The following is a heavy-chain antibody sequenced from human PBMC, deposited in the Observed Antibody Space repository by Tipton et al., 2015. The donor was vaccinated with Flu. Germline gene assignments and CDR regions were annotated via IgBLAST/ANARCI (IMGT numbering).Heavy chain of an antibody. CDR2: IYYSGST. Sequence: TLSLTCTVSGGSISSGGYYWSWIRQHPGKGLEWIGYIYYSGSTYYNPSLKSRVTISVDTSKNQFSLKLSSVAAADTAVYYCARDNPQWRLLYQSWFDPWGQGTLVTVSS. J-gene: IGHJ5*02. D-gene: IGHD6-19*01. CDR1: GGSISSGGYY. V-gene: IGHV4-31*03. CDR3: ARDNPQWRLLYQSWFDP.